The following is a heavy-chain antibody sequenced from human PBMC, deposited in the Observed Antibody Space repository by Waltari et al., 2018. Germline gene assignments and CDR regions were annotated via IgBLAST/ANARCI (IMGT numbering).Heavy chain of an antibody. V-gene: IGHV3-9*01. CDR2: ISWNGAII. CDR3: AKGLLTGSYYFAMDV. J-gene: IGHJ6*02. D-gene: IGHD3-10*01. CDR1: GFIFDDYG. Sequence: EVRLVASGGDLVQPGRSLRLVWVGSGFIFDDYGLHWVRPTPGKGLEWVAGISWNGAIIDYADSVKGRFTISRDNAKNSLYLQMDSLRGDDSALYYCAKGLLTGSYYFAMDVWGQGTTVTVSS.